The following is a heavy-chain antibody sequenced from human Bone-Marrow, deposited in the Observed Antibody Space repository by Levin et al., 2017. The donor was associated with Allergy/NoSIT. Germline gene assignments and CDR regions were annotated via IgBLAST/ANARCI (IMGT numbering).Heavy chain of an antibody. J-gene: IGHJ4*02. CDR2: VFSDGSIT. Sequence: SGGSLRLSCAASGFTSSNYYMHWVRQAPGKGLVWVSRVFSDGSITDYADSVKGRFTISRDNARNTLYLQMNSLRAEDTAVYYCARGGCSSTSCLDNWGQGILVTVSS. V-gene: IGHV3-74*01. CDR3: ARGGCSSTSCLDN. CDR1: GFTSSNYY. D-gene: IGHD2-2*01.